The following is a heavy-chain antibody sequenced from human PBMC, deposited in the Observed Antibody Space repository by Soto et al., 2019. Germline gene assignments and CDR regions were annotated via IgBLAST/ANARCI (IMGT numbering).Heavy chain of an antibody. Sequence: GGSLRLSCAASGFTFSSYSMNWVRQAPGKGLEWVSSISSSSSYIYYADSVKGRFTISRDNAKNSLYLQMNSLRAEDTAVYYCAREVIGYCSSTSCYYYYMDVWGKGTTVTVSS. D-gene: IGHD2-2*01. CDR3: AREVIGYCSSTSCYYYYMDV. J-gene: IGHJ6*03. CDR2: ISSSSSYI. V-gene: IGHV3-21*01. CDR1: GFTFSSYS.